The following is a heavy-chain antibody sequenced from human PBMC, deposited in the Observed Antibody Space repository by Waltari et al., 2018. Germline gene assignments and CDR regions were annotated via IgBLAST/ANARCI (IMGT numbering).Heavy chain of an antibody. D-gene: IGHD6-19*01. Sequence: EVQLVESGGGLVQPGGPLRLSCAASGFTFGSYEMNWVRQAPGKGLEWVSYSSRGGSTIHYADSVKGRVTSSGDKAKNSLYLQMNRLRAEDTAVYYCARWESSGWYFGYWGQGTLVTVSS. J-gene: IGHJ4*02. V-gene: IGHV3-48*03. CDR1: GFTFGSYE. CDR3: ARWESSGWYFGY. CDR2: SSRGGSTI.